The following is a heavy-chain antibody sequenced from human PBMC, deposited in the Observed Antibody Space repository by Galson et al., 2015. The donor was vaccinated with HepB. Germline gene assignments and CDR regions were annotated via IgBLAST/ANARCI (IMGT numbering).Heavy chain of an antibody. J-gene: IGHJ6*02. CDR2: ISYDGSNK. V-gene: IGHV3-30*18. CDR1: GFTFSSYG. D-gene: IGHD3-16*01. Sequence: SLRLSCAASGFTFSSYGMHWVRQAPGKGLEWVAVISYDGSNKYYADSVKGRFTISRDNSKNTLYLQMNSLRAEDTAVYYCAKDRTTFAEEYYYYGMDVWGQGTTVTVSS. CDR3: AKDRTTFAEEYYYYGMDV.